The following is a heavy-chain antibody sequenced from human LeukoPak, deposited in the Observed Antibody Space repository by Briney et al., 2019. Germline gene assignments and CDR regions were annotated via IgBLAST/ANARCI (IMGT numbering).Heavy chain of an antibody. J-gene: IGHJ3*02. CDR3: AKDPRSMIQAFDI. Sequence: GGSLRLSCAASGSTFSGYAMSWVRQAPGKGLEWVSVISGSGGNTYYADSVKGRFTISRDNSKNTLYLQMNSLRAEDTAVYFCAKDPRSMIQAFDIWGQGTMVTVSS. V-gene: IGHV3-23*01. D-gene: IGHD3-22*01. CDR2: ISGSGGNT. CDR1: GSTFSGYA.